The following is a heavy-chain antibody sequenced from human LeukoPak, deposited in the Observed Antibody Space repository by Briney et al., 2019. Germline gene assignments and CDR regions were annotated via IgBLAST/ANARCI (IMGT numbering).Heavy chain of an antibody. V-gene: IGHV4-34*01. J-gene: IGHJ4*02. CDR1: GGSFSGYY. CDR2: INHSGST. CDR3: ARDYYDSSGYSSLDY. D-gene: IGHD3-22*01. Sequence: SETLSLTCAVYGGSFSGYYWSWIRQPPGKGLEWIGEINHSGSTNYNPSLKSRVTISEDTSKNQFSLKLSSVTAADTAVYYCARDYYDSSGYSSLDYWGQGTLVTVSS.